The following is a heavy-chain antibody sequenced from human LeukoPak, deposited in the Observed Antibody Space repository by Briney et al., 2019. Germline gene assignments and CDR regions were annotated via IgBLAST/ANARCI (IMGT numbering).Heavy chain of an antibody. D-gene: IGHD3-3*01. CDR2: ISSSGNT. Sequence: SETLSLTCTVSGGSTSSGNYYWGWIRQPPGKGLEWIGGISSSGNTYYNPSVKSRITISIDTSKNHFSLKLSSVSAADTAVYYCARLGAGPTYYDFWSGYSSFYFDYWGQGTLVTVSS. CDR3: ARLGAGPTYYDFWSGYSSFYFDY. CDR1: GGSTSSGNYY. V-gene: IGHV4-39*02. J-gene: IGHJ4*02.